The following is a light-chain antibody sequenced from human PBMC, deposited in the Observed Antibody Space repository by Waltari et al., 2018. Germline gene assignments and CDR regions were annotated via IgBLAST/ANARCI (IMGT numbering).Light chain of an antibody. V-gene: IGKV1-5*03. J-gene: IGKJ2*01. Sequence: DIQMTQSPSTLSASVGDRVTITCRASQSISSWLAWYQQKPGKAPKPLIYKASSLESGVPSRFSGSGSRTEFTLTISSLQPDDFATYYCQQYNSYSYTFGQWTKLEIK. CDR1: QSISSW. CDR2: KAS. CDR3: QQYNSYSYT.